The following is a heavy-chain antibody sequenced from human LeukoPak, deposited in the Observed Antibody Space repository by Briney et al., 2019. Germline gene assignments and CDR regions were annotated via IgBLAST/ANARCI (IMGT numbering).Heavy chain of an antibody. J-gene: IGHJ4*02. CDR3: ATSRFL. Sequence: GGSLRLSCAASGFTFSSYDMHWVRQATGKGLEWVSAIGTAGDTYYADSVEGRSTISRENAKNSLFLQVNSLRVGDTAVYYCATSRFLWGQGTLVTVSS. CDR2: IGTAGDT. V-gene: IGHV3-13*01. D-gene: IGHD2/OR15-2a*01. CDR1: GFTFSSYD.